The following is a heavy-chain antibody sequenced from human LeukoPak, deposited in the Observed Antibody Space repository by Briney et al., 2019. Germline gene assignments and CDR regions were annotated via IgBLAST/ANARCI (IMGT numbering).Heavy chain of an antibody. J-gene: IGHJ5*02. CDR3: ARGHYLSGSYNWFDP. V-gene: IGHV4-59*01. CDR2: IYYSGST. Sequence: PSETLSLTCTVSGGSISNYYWSWIRQPAGKGLEWIGYIYYSGSTNYNPSLKSRVTISLDTSKTQFSLKLSSVTAADTAVYYCARGHYLSGSYNWFDPWGQGTLVTVSS. CDR1: GGSISNYY. D-gene: IGHD3-10*01.